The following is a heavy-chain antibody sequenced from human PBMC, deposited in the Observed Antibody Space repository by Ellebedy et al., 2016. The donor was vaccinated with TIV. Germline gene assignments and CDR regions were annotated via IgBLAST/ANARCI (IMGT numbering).Heavy chain of an antibody. D-gene: IGHD1-26*01. CDR3: ARTAAYSEMEVRDFDY. V-gene: IGHV2-70*11. CDR1: GFSLSTSGMC. J-gene: IGHJ4*02. CDR2: IDWVDDK. Sequence: SGPTLVXPTQTLTLTCTVSGFSLSTSGMCVSWIRQPPGKALEWLARIDWVDDKYYGTSLKTRLTISKDTSKNQVVLTMTNMDPVDTATYYCARTAAYSEMEVRDFDYWGQGTLVTVSS.